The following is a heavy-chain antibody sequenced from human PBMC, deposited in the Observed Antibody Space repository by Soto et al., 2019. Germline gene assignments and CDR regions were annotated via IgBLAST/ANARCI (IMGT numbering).Heavy chain of an antibody. CDR3: ARARFDS. Sequence: QVQLQQWGAGLLQPSETLSLTCAVFGGSFSANYWTWIRQPPGKGLEWVGEINHSGSTNYNPSLTARVTISVDTSKNQFSLRLSSVTAADTAVYYCARARFDSWGQGILVTVSS. V-gene: IGHV4-34*01. J-gene: IGHJ4*02. CDR1: GGSFSANY. CDR2: INHSGST.